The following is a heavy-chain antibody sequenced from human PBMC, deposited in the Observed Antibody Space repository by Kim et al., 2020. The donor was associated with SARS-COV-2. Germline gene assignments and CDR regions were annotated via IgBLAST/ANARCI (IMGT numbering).Heavy chain of an antibody. CDR2: IYYSGST. D-gene: IGHD5-12*01. V-gene: IGHV4-39*01. J-gene: IGHJ3*02. Sequence: SETLSLTCTVSGGSISSSSYYWGWIRQPPGKGLEWIGSIYYSGSTYYNPSLKSRVTISVDTSKNQFSLKLSSVTAADTAVYYCARLWVNIVATDAFDIWGQGTMVTVSS. CDR1: GGSISSSSYY. CDR3: ARLWVNIVATDAFDI.